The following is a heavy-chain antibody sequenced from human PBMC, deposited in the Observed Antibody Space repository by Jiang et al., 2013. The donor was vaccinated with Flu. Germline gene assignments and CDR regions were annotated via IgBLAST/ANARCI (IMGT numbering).Heavy chain of an antibody. V-gene: IGHV3-23*03. CDR3: ARDRGYSYGDYYGMDV. J-gene: IGHJ6*02. CDR1: GFTFSSYA. CDR2: IYSGGST. Sequence: GLVQPGGSLRLSCAASGFTFSSYAMSWVRQAPGKGLEWVSVIYSGGSTYYADSVKGRFTISRDNSKNTLYLQMNSLRAEDTAVYYCARDRGYSYGDYYGMDVWGQGTTVTVSS. D-gene: IGHD5-18*01.